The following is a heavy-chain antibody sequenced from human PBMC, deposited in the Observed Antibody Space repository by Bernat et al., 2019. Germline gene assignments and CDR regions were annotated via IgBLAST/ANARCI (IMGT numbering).Heavy chain of an antibody. CDR2: ISSNGDST. CDR3: VSDVLY. CDR1: GFTSSSYV. J-gene: IGHJ4*02. Sequence: EVQLVESGGGLVQPGGSLRLSCSASGFTSSSYVMFWVRQAQGKGLEYVSGISSNGDSTHYVDSVKGRFTISRDNSKSMLYVQMSSLRVEDTAVYYCVSDVLYWGQGALVTVSP. V-gene: IGHV3-64*03.